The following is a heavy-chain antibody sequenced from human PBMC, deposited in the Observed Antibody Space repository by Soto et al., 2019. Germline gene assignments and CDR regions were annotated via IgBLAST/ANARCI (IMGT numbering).Heavy chain of an antibody. CDR1: GGSISSGGYS. CDR2: IYHSGGT. CDR3: ARGEYGIFGFDP. V-gene: IGHV4-30-2*01. Sequence: QLQLQDSGSGLVKPSQTLSLTCAVSGGSISSGGYSWSWIRQPPGQGLVWIGYIYHSGGTYYNPSLKSRVTISVDRSKNQFSLKLSSVTAADTAVYYCARGEYGIFGFDPWGQGTLVTVSS. D-gene: IGHD3-3*01. J-gene: IGHJ5*02.